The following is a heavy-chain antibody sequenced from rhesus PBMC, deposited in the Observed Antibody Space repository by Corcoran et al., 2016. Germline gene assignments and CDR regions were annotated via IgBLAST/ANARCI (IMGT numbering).Heavy chain of an antibody. CDR2: ISGSGGST. CDR3: ARDPPYSNYFDY. Sequence: QLQLQESGPGLVKPSETLSLTCAVSGGSISSNYWSWIRQPPGKGLELIGRISGSGGSTDYNPSLKSRVTISTDTSKNQLSLKLGSVTAADTAVYYCARDPPYSNYFDYWGQGVLVTVSS. D-gene: IGHD4-23*01. CDR1: GGSISSNY. J-gene: IGHJ4*01. V-gene: IGHV4-173*01.